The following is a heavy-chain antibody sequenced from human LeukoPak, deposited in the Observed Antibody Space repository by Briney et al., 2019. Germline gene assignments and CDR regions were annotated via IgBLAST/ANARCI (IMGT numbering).Heavy chain of an antibody. CDR2: ISYDGSNK. J-gene: IGHJ4*02. V-gene: IGHV3-30-3*01. D-gene: IGHD6-19*01. CDR1: GFTFSSSA. CDR3: ARGQWLDY. Sequence: GRSLRLSCAASGFTFSSSAMHWVRQAPDKGLEWVAVISYDGSNKYYADSVKGRFTISRDNGRNALYLHMSTLRGEDMAVYYCARGQWLDYWGQGTLVAVSS.